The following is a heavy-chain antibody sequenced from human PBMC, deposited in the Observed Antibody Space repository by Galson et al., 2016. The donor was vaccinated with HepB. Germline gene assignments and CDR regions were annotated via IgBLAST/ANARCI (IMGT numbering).Heavy chain of an antibody. Sequence: LRLSCAASGFTFSSFWMSWVRQAPGKGLEWVANIKSDGSEKYYVDSVKGRFTISRDNAQNSLYLQMNSLRVEDTAVYYCAVVTTTSSFDYWGQGTLVTVSS. D-gene: IGHD4-11*01. J-gene: IGHJ4*02. CDR3: AVVTTTSSFDY. V-gene: IGHV3-7*01. CDR1: GFTFSSFW. CDR2: IKSDGSEK.